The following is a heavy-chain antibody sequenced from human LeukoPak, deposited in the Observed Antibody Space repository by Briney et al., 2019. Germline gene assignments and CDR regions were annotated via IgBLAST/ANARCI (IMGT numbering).Heavy chain of an antibody. Sequence: GGSLRLSCAASGFTFDDYAMHWVRQAPGKGLEWVSGISWNSGSIGYADSVKGRFTISRDNAKNSLYLQMNSLRAEDTALYYCAKDMGYSDYVGFDYWGQGTLVTVSS. CDR3: AKDMGYSDYVGFDY. J-gene: IGHJ4*02. V-gene: IGHV3-9*01. CDR1: GFTFDDYA. CDR2: ISWNSGSI. D-gene: IGHD4-11*01.